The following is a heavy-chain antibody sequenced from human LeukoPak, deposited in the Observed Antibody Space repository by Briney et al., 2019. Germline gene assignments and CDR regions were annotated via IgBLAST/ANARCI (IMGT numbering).Heavy chain of an antibody. D-gene: IGHD1-26*01. Sequence: ASVKVSCKTSRYTFTSYYIHWVRQAPGQGLGWMGIINPSSGATNYAQKFQDRVTMTRDTSTSTVYMELSSKTSEDTAVYYCARATNFYYYYGMDVWGQGTTVTVSS. CDR3: ARATNFYYYYGMDV. CDR2: INPSSGAT. CDR1: RYTFTSYY. J-gene: IGHJ6*02. V-gene: IGHV1-46*01.